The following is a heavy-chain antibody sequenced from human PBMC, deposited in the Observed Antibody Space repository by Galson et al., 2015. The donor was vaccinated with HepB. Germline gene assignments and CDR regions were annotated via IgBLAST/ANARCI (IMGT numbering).Heavy chain of an antibody. D-gene: IGHD3-10*01. CDR1: GFTFSSHG. V-gene: IGHV3-30*03. CDR3: ARARGNDGDSDN. CDR2: ISFDGRVT. J-gene: IGHJ4*02. Sequence: SLRLSCAASGFTFSSHGIHWVRQAPGKGLEWVTVISFDGRVTFYADSVKGRFTMSRDNSKNTLYLQLNSLTPDDTAVYYCARARGNDGDSDNLGQGTPVTVSS.